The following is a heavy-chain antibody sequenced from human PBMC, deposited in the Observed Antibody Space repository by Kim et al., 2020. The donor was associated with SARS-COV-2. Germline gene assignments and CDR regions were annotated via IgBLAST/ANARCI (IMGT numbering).Heavy chain of an antibody. CDR3: ASEDYGDYRSFDY. V-gene: IGHV3-7*01. D-gene: IGHD4-17*01. J-gene: IGHJ4*02. Sequence: YMDSVKGRFTIARDNAKNSLYLEMNSLRVEDTAVYYCASEDYGDYRSFDYWGQGTLVSVSS.